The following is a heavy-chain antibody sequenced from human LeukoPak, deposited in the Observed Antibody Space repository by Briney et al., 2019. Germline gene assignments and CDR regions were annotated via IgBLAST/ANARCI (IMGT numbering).Heavy chain of an antibody. D-gene: IGHD1-26*01. J-gene: IGHJ6*03. Sequence: PGGSLRLSCAASGFSFSSYTMNWVRQAPGKGLEWVSSITISSSSIYYADSVKGRFTISRDNAKNSLYLQMNSLRGEDTAVYYCARDGYSGSYYRLYYFFMDVWGKGTTVTVSS. CDR1: GFSFSSYT. CDR3: ARDGYSGSYYRLYYFFMDV. V-gene: IGHV3-21*04. CDR2: ITISSSSI.